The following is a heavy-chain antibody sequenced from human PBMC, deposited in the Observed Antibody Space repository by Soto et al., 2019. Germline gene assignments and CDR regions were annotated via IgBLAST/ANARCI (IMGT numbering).Heavy chain of an antibody. J-gene: IGHJ6*02. D-gene: IGHD6-6*01. CDR2: INPNSGGT. CDR3: ARAIEYSSPSCGMDV. CDR1: GYTFTGYY. V-gene: IGHV1-2*04. Sequence: ASVKVSCKASGYTFTGYYMHWVRQAPGQGLEWMGWINPNSGGTNYAQKFQGWVTMTRDTSISTAYMELSRLRSDDTAVYYCARAIEYSSPSCGMDVWGQGTTVTVSS.